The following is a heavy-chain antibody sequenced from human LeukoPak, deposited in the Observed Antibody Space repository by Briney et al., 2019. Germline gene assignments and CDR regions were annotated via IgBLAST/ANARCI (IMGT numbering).Heavy chain of an antibody. CDR2: IYYSGST. Sequence: KPSETLSLTCTVSGGSISSYYWSWIRQPPGKGLEWIGYIYYSGSTNYNPSLKSRVTISVDTSKNQFSLKLSSVTAADTAVYYCAAHLSIAAAGEFDYWGQGTLVTVSS. CDR1: GGSISSYY. J-gene: IGHJ4*02. V-gene: IGHV4-59*01. CDR3: AAHLSIAAAGEFDY. D-gene: IGHD6-13*01.